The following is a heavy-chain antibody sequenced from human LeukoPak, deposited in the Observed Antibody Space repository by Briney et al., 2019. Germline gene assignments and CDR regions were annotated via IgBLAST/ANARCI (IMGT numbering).Heavy chain of an antibody. CDR2: IYYSGSN. D-gene: IGHD4-17*01. V-gene: IGHV4-59*05. J-gene: IGHJ4*02. CDR1: GGSTSGAY. Sequence: SETLSLTCTVSGGSTSGAYWSWIPQRARKRLGWIGSIYYSGSNYYNPSLKSRVTISVDTSKNQFSLKLSSVTAADTAVYYCARHSRADYGDKRDLTDWGQGTLVTVSS. CDR3: ARHSRADYGDKRDLTD.